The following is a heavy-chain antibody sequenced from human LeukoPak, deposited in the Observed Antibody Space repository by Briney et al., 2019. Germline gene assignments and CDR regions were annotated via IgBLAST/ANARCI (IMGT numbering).Heavy chain of an antibody. CDR1: GDSVSSGDFY. Sequence: ASETLSLTCTVSGDSVSSGDFYWAWIRQPPGKALEWIGSVYYAGSTYYNPSLTRRVSIAVDTSRNQFSLKLKSVTAADTAIYYCARELAYCGGDCYVYFDYWGQGTLVPVSS. J-gene: IGHJ4*02. CDR3: ARELAYCGGDCYVYFDY. V-gene: IGHV4-39*07. CDR2: VYYAGST. D-gene: IGHD2-21*02.